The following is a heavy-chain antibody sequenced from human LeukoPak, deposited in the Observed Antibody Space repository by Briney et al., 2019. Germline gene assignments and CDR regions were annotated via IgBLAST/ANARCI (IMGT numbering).Heavy chain of an antibody. V-gene: IGHV4-59*08. CDR2: IHSSGST. D-gene: IGHD3-10*01. CDR3: ARHSPPFFFGSGSQLTYFFDI. J-gene: IGHJ4*02. Sequence: SETLSLTCTVSGDSSSDNAWSWVRQPPGKGLEWIGYIHSSGSTSFSPSLKSRVTISIESSGRHFSLRLTSVTAADTAVYYCARHSPPFFFGSGSQLTYFFDIWGMGTLVSVS. CDR1: GDSSSDNA.